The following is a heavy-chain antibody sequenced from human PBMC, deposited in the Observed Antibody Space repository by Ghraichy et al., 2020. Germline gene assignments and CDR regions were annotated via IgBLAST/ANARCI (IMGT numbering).Heavy chain of an antibody. CDR1: GESFNGYY. J-gene: IGHJ4*02. Sequence: SETLSLTCAVYGESFNGYYWSWIRQPPGKELEWIGEINHSGDTNSNPSLKSRVTLSVDTSTNQFSLKLTSVTVADSAVYYCARGQAKEFYDYVWGTYRAYYFEYWGQGNLVTVSS. CDR2: INHSGDT. V-gene: IGHV4-34*01. D-gene: IGHD3-16*02. CDR3: ARGQAKEFYDYVWGTYRAYYFEY.